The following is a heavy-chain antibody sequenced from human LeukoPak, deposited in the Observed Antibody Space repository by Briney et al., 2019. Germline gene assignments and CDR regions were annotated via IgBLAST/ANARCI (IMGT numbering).Heavy chain of an antibody. CDR3: ARRYSYGPGYYFDY. Sequence: PGGSLRLSCAASGFTFSSYSMNWVRQAPGKGLEWVSSFSSSSSYIYYADSVKGRFTISRDNAKNSLYLQMNSLRAEDTAVYYCARRYSYGPGYYFDYWGQGTLVTVSS. CDR1: GFTFSSYS. V-gene: IGHV3-21*01. J-gene: IGHJ4*02. CDR2: FSSSSSYI. D-gene: IGHD5-18*01.